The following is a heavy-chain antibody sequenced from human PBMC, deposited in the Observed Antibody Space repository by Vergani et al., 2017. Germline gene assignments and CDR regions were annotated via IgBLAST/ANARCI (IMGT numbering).Heavy chain of an antibody. D-gene: IGHD6-19*01. Sequence: EVQLVESGGVVVQPGGSLRLSCAASGFTFDDYAMHWVRQAPGKGLEWVTLISWDGGSTYYADSVKGRFTNSRDNSKNSLYLQMNSLRAEDTALYYCAKGGAVAAYPFDFWGQGTLVTVSS. J-gene: IGHJ4*02. V-gene: IGHV3-43D*04. CDR2: ISWDGGST. CDR1: GFTFDDYA. CDR3: AKGGAVAAYPFDF.